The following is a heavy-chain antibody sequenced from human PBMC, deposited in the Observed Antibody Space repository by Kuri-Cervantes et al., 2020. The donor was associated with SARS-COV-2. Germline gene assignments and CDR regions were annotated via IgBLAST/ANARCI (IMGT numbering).Heavy chain of an antibody. Sequence: GGSLRLSCAASGFTFSRYAMHWVRQAPGKGLEWVAVISYDGTNKDYTASGKGRFTISRDNSQNTLYLQMKSLRTEDTALYYCARDRVGVQDSWGQGTLVTVSS. CDR2: ISYDGTNK. J-gene: IGHJ4*02. CDR1: GFTFSRYA. CDR3: ARDRVGVQDS. V-gene: IGHV3-30-3*01. D-gene: IGHD2-21*01.